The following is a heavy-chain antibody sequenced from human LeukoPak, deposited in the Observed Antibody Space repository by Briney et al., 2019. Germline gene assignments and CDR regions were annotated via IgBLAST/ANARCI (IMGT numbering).Heavy chain of an antibody. D-gene: IGHD2-2*01. Sequence: ASVKVSCKASGYTFTSYDINWVRQATGQGLEWMGWMNPNSGNTGYAQKFQGRVTMTRNTSISTAYMELSSLRSEDTAVYYCARVGLRYCSSTNCRDFDYWGQGTLVTVSS. CDR2: MNPNSGNT. J-gene: IGHJ4*02. V-gene: IGHV1-8*01. CDR3: ARVGLRYCSSTNCRDFDY. CDR1: GYTFTSYD.